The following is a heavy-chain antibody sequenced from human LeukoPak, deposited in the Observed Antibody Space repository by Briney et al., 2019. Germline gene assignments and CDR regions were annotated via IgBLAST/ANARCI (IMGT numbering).Heavy chain of an antibody. Sequence: ASAKVSCKASSYTFTSYGISWVRQAPGQGLEWMGWISAYNGNTNYAQKFQGRVTITADESTSTAYMELSSLRSEDTAVYYCARAQITMVRGVITPYYFDYWGQGTLVTVSS. D-gene: IGHD3-10*01. CDR3: ARAQITMVRGVITPYYFDY. CDR1: SYTFTSYG. CDR2: ISAYNGNT. J-gene: IGHJ4*02. V-gene: IGHV1-18*01.